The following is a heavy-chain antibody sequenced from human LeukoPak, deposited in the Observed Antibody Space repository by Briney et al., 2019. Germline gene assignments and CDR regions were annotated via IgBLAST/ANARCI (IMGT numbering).Heavy chain of an antibody. J-gene: IGHJ3*02. V-gene: IGHV1-8*01. D-gene: IGHD1-26*01. CDR2: MNPNNGNT. Sequence: VASVTVSCKASGYTLTNYNINWVRLASGQGLEWMGWMNPNNGNTGYAQKFQGRVTMTRSISTNTAYMELSGLRSEDTAIYYCARGGYRGTFFGVFDIWGQGTMVTVSS. CDR1: GYTLTNYN. CDR3: ARGGYRGTFFGVFDI.